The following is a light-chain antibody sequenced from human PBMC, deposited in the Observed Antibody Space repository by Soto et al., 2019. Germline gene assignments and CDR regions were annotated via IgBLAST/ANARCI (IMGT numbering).Light chain of an antibody. CDR2: GAS. J-gene: IGKJ1*01. V-gene: IGKV3-15*01. Sequence: VGSGRFSRASQSVSSNLAWYQHKPGQANRLLIYGASTRATGIPARFSGSGSGTEFTLTIISLQSEDFVVYCSQQYSRSPSTFGQRTKLDVK. CDR1: QSVSSN. CDR3: QQYSRSPST.